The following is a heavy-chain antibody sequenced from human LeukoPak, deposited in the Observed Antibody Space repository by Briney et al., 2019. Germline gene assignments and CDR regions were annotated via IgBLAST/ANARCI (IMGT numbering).Heavy chain of an antibody. CDR1: GGSISIYY. V-gene: IGHV4-4*07. Sequence: SETLSLTCTVSGGSISIYYWSWIRHPAGRGREWVGRIYTSGRTKYNTSPKSRVTMSVDTSKNQCSLKLSSVTAADTAVYYCARDANGGYDSSGYYSNWGQGTLVTVSS. CDR2: IYTSGRT. D-gene: IGHD3-22*01. CDR3: ARDANGGYDSSGYYSN. J-gene: IGHJ4*02.